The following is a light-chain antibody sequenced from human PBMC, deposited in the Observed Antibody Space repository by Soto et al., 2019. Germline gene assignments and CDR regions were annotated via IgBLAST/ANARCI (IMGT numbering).Light chain of an antibody. V-gene: IGKV3-11*01. CDR3: QQRRNWPFT. CDR2: AAS. Sequence: EIVMTQSPATLSVSPGERASLSCRASQSVSSNLAWYQQKPGQTPRLLIYAASNRATGIPARFSGSGSGTDFTLTISGLEPEDFAVYYCQQRRNWPFTFAGGTK. CDR1: QSVSSN. J-gene: IGKJ4*01.